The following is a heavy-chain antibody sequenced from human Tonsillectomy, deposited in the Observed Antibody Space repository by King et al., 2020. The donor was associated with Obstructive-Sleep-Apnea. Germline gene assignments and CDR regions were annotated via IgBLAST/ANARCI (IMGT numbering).Heavy chain of an antibody. CDR3: ARDCRYGSGNYYNYFFDS. Sequence: VQLVQSGGGVVQPGRSLRLSCAASGFTFSTYTMHWVRQAPGKGLEWLALISYDGNNKYYPDSVKGRFTISRDNSKNTLYLQMSSLRAKDTAVYYCARDCRYGSGNYYNYFFDSWGQGTLVTVSS. CDR2: ISYDGNNK. CDR1: GFTFSTYT. V-gene: IGHV3-30-3*01. J-gene: IGHJ4*02. D-gene: IGHD3-10*01.